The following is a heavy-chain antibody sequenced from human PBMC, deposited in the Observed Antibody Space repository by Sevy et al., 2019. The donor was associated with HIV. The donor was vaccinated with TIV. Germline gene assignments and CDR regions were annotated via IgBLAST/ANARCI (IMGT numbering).Heavy chain of an antibody. V-gene: IGHV1-8*01. CDR1: GYTFTSYD. J-gene: IGHJ4*02. CDR3: ARAGSGWYDHYFDP. Sequence: ASVKVSCKASGYTFTSYDINWVRQATGQGLEWMGWRNPNSGNTGYAQKFQGRVTMTRNTSISTAYMELRSLRSEDTAMYYCARAGSGWYDHYFDPWGQGTRVTVSS. CDR2: RNPNSGNT. D-gene: IGHD6-19*01.